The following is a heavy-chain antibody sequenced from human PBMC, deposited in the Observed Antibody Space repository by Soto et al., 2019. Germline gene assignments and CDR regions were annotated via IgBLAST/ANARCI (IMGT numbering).Heavy chain of an antibody. CDR3: TRGGCNSETYDCFDH. D-gene: IGHD1-26*01. V-gene: IGHV3-7*01. CDR1: GFTFSTYC. CDR2: TTQDGSEK. J-gene: IGHJ4*02. Sequence: PGGSLRLSCAASGFTFSTYCMSWVRQAPGKGLEWVANTTQDGSEKYFVDSVKGRFTISRDNAENSLYLQMNSLRAEDTAVYYCTRGGCNSETYDCFDHWGQGTLVTVSS.